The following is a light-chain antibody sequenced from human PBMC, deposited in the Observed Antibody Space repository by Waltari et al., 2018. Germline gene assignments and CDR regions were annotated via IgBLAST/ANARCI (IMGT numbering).Light chain of an antibody. CDR3: MQALQTPRM. CDR2: FGS. V-gene: IGKV2-28*01. J-gene: IGKJ1*01. Sequence: IVMSPSPLSLPVTLGEPASISCRSSQSHLHRNGYNYLDWYLQKPGQSPQLLIYFGSNRASGVPDRFSGSGSGTDFTLKISRVEAEDVGVYYCMQALQTPRMFGQGTKVEIK. CDR1: QSHLHRNGYNY.